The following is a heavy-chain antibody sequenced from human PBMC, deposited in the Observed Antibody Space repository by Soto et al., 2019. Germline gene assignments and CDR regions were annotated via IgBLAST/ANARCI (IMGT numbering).Heavy chain of an antibody. CDR1: GGSISSSSYY. V-gene: IGHV4-39*01. Sequence: SETLSLTCTVSGGSISSSSYYWGWIRQPPGKGLEWIGSIYYSGSTYYNPSLKSRVTISVDTSKNQFSLKLSSVTAADTAVYYCARSYYDSSGYSLLYFDYWGQGTLVTVSS. CDR2: IYYSGST. D-gene: IGHD3-22*01. J-gene: IGHJ4*02. CDR3: ARSYYDSSGYSLLYFDY.